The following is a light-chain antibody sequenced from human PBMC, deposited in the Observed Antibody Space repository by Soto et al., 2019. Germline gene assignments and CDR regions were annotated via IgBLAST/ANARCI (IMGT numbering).Light chain of an antibody. CDR2: GAS. V-gene: IGKV3-15*01. Sequence: EILLTRSPATLSLSPGERATLSFSASHSVNNFLAWYQQKPGQAPRLLIYGASTRATGIPARFSGSGSETEFTLTISSLQAEDSAVYFCQQYNNWPTWTFGQGTKVDI. J-gene: IGKJ1*01. CDR3: QQYNNWPTWT. CDR1: HSVNNF.